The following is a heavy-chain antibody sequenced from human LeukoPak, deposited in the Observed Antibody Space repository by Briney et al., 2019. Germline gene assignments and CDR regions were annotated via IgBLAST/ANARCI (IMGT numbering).Heavy chain of an antibody. J-gene: IGHJ4*02. V-gene: IGHV1-69*02. CDR2: IIPILGIA. D-gene: IGHD4-17*01. CDR1: GGTFSSYT. Sequence: GSSVKVSCKASGGTFSSYTISWVRQAPGQELEWMGRIIPILGIANYAQKFQGRVTITADKSTSTAYMELSSLRSEDTAVYYCASNQDGDYGVFDYWGQGTLVTVSS. CDR3: ASNQDGDYGVFDY.